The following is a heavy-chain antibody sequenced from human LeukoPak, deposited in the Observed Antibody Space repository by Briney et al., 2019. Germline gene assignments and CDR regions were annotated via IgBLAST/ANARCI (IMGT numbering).Heavy chain of an antibody. J-gene: IGHJ3*02. CDR2: ISYSGST. Sequence: SETLSLTCNVSGGSISNYYWSWIRQPPGKGLEWIGYISYSGSTNYNPSLKSRVTISVDRSKNQFSLKLSSVTAADTAVYYCARVFSSSPGGAFDIWGQGTMVTVSS. CDR3: ARVFSSSPGGAFDI. V-gene: IGHV4-59*12. CDR1: GGSISNYY. D-gene: IGHD6-6*01.